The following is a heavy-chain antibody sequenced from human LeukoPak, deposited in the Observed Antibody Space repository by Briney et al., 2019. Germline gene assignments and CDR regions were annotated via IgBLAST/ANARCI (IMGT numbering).Heavy chain of an antibody. CDR2: ISSSSSTI. CDR1: GFTFSSYS. V-gene: IGHV3-48*01. D-gene: IGHD6-19*01. CDR3: AREIWVPNSSGWQSNAFDI. Sequence: GGSLRLSCAASGFTFSSYSMNWVRQAPGKGLEWVSYISSSSSTIYYADSVKGRFTISRDNAKNSLYLQMNSLRAEDTAVYYCAREIWVPNSSGWQSNAFDIWGQGTMVTVSS. J-gene: IGHJ3*02.